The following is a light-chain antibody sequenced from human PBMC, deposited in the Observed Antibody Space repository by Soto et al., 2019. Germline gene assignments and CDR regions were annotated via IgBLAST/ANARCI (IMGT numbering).Light chain of an antibody. CDR1: QVIASY. V-gene: IGKV1-9*01. CDR3: QQLNGYPPT. CDR2: AAS. Sequence: DIQLTQSPSFLSASVGDRVTITCRASQVIASYLAWYQQKPGKAPKLLIYAASPLQSGVPSRFSGSGSGTEFTLTISSLQPEDSATYFCQQLNGYPPTFGPGTKVDIK. J-gene: IGKJ3*01.